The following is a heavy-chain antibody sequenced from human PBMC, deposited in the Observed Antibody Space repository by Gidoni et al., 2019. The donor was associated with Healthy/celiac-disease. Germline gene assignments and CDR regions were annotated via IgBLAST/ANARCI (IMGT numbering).Heavy chain of an antibody. CDR2: ISYDGSNK. J-gene: IGHJ4*02. CDR1: GFTFSSYA. CDR3: ARDFVFPYDYVWGSYRPPDPALGY. D-gene: IGHD3-16*02. Sequence: QVQLVESGGGVVQPGRSLRLSCAASGFTFSSYAMPWVRQAPGKGLEWVAVISYDGSNKYYADSVKGRFTISRDNSKNTLYLQMNSLRAEDTAVYYCARDFVFPYDYVWGSYRPPDPALGYWGQGTLVTVSS. V-gene: IGHV3-30*04.